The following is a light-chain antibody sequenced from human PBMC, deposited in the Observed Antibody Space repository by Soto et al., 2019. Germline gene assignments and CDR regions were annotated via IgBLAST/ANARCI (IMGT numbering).Light chain of an antibody. Sequence: EIVMTQSPATLSVSPGERATLSCRASQSVSSNLAWYQQKPGQAPRLLIYGASTRASGIPARFSGSGPGTDFTLTISSLQSEDFAFYYCQQYNNWTPCTFGQGTKLEIK. V-gene: IGKV3-15*01. J-gene: IGKJ2*02. CDR2: GAS. CDR3: QQYNNWTPCT. CDR1: QSVSSN.